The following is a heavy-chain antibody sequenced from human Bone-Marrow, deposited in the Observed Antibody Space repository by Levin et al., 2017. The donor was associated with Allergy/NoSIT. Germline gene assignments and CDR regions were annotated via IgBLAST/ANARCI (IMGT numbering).Heavy chain of an antibody. Sequence: KGLEWVAVIPFDGKNQHYADSVKGRFTLSRDNSENTLDLQMDSMKAEDTAVYFCARESRGNYFDSWGQGTLVIVSS. CDR3: ARESRGNYFDS. D-gene: IGHD1-26*01. J-gene: IGHJ4*02. V-gene: IGHV3-30*04. CDR2: IPFDGKNQ.